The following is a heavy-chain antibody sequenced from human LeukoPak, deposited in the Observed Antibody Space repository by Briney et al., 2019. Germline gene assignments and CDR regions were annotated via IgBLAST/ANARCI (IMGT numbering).Heavy chain of an antibody. V-gene: IGHV3-23*01. J-gene: IGHJ4*02. D-gene: IGHD5-12*01. CDR2: ISGSGGST. CDR3: ARTSDSGSQNDY. Sequence: GGSLRLSCAASGFTFSSYAMSWVRQAPGKGLEWVSGISGSGGSTYYADSVKGRFTISRDNSKNTLYLQMNSLRAEDTAVYYCARTSDSGSQNDYWGQGTLVTVSS. CDR1: GFTFSSYA.